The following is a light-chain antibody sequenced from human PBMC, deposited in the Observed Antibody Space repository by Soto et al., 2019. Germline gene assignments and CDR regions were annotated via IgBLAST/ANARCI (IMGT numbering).Light chain of an antibody. CDR2: GAS. CDR3: QQYRSSGWT. CDR1: QSVSSSY. V-gene: IGKV3-20*01. J-gene: IGKJ1*01. Sequence: EIVLTQSPGTLSLSPGERATLSCRASQSVSSSYLAWYQQKPGQAPRLLIYGASSRATGIPDRFSGSGSGTDFTLTISRLEPEDFAVYYCQQYRSSGWTFGQGTKVEIK.